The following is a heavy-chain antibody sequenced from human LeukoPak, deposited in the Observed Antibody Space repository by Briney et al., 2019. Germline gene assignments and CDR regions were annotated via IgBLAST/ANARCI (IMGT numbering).Heavy chain of an antibody. V-gene: IGHV4-61*02. CDR1: GGSISSGSYY. CDR2: IYTSGST. Sequence: SETLSLTCTVSGGSISSGSYYWSWIRQPAGKGLEWIGRIYTSGSTNYNPSLKSRVTISVDTSKNQFSLKLSSVTAADTAVYYCASEQGWGQGTLVTVSS. J-gene: IGHJ4*02. CDR3: ASEQG.